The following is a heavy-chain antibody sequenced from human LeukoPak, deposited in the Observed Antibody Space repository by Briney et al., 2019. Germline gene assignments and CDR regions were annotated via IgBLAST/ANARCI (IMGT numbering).Heavy chain of an antibody. CDR2: ISSSSSTI. CDR3: ARASGTGTTLGY. CDR1: GFTLGSYS. D-gene: IGHD1-7*01. V-gene: IGHV3-48*04. J-gene: IGHJ4*02. Sequence: GGSLRLSCAASGFTLGSYSMNWVRQAPGKGLEWISYISSSSSTIYYADSGKGRFTISRDNAKNSLYLQMNSLRAEDTAVYYCARASGTGTTLGYWGQGTLVTVSS.